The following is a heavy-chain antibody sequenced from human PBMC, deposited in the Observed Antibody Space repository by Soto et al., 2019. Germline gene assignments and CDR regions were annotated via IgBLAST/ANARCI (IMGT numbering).Heavy chain of an antibody. D-gene: IGHD1-1*01. CDR3: ARDRTWNYYGMDV. Sequence: QVQLVESGGGVVQPGRSLRLSCAASGFTFSTYGMHWVRQAPGKGLEWVAVIYYDGSDKFYADSVKGRFTISRDNSKNTLYLQMNSLRAEDTDVYHCARDRTWNYYGMDVWRQGTTVTVSS. J-gene: IGHJ6*02. CDR2: IYYDGSDK. CDR1: GFTFSTYG. V-gene: IGHV3-33*01.